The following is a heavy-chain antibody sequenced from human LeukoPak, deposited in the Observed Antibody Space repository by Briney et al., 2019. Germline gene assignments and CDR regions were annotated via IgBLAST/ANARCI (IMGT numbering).Heavy chain of an antibody. Sequence: TLSLTCTVSGGSISSGGYYWSWIRQHPGKGLEWIGYIYYSGSTYYNPSLKSRVTISVDTSKNQFSLKLSSVTAADTAVYYCARAWDTAMPYFDYWGQGTLVTVSS. CDR3: ARAWDTAMPYFDY. D-gene: IGHD5-18*01. V-gene: IGHV4-31*03. CDR1: GGSISSGGYY. J-gene: IGHJ4*02. CDR2: IYYSGST.